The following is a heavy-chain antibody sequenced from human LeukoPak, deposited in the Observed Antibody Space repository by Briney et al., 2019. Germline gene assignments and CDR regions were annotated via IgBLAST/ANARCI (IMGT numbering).Heavy chain of an antibody. CDR3: ARSSPIVVVPAAGNWFDP. V-gene: IGHV1-2*02. D-gene: IGHD2-2*01. CDR1: GYTFTGYY. J-gene: IGHJ5*02. Sequence: ASVKVSCKASGYTFTGYYMYWVRQAPGQGLEWMGWINPKSDGTNYAQKFQGRVTMTRDTSISTAYMELSRLRSDDTAVYYCARSSPIVVVPAAGNWFDPWGQGTLVTVSS. CDR2: INPKSDGT.